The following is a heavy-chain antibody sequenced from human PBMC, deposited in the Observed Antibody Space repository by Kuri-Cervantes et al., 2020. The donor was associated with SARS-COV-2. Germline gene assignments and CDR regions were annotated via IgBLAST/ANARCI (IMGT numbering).Heavy chain of an antibody. J-gene: IGHJ4*02. D-gene: IGHD1/OR15-1a*01. CDR2: IYHNGNT. V-gene: IGHV4-4*02. Sequence: SETLSLTCDVSGDSMNKGNWWTWVRQTPGKGLEWIGEIYHNGNTNYNPSLKSRVTISVDESKNQFSLKLNSVTAADTAVYYCASLLLRQQFAHWGQGILVTVSS. CDR1: GDSMNKGNW. CDR3: ASLLLRQQFAH.